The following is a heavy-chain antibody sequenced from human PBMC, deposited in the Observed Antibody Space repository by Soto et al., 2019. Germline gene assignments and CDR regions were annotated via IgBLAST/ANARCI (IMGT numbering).Heavy chain of an antibody. V-gene: IGHV1-69*01. Sequence: QVQLVQSGAEVKKPGSSVKVSCKASGGTFSSYAISWVRQAPGQGLEWMGGIIPIFGTANYAQKFQGRVTITADEPTSTAYMELSSLRSEDTAVYYCASRIIVIDIVVVPAAEKNYYYYGMDVWGQGTTVTVSS. CDR3: ASRIIVIDIVVVPAAEKNYYYYGMDV. CDR1: GGTFSSYA. J-gene: IGHJ6*02. D-gene: IGHD2-2*01. CDR2: IIPIFGTA.